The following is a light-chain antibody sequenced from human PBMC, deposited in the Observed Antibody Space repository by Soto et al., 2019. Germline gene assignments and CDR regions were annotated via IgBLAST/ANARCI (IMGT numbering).Light chain of an antibody. CDR2: EAP. CDR3: QQYKSPPYT. V-gene: IGKV1-5*01. J-gene: IGKJ2*01. CDR1: QSISPL. Sequence: DIQMTQSPSTLSASVGDRVTITCRASQSISPLLAWYQQNRGKPPKLLIYEAPSLENGDPERFRGSVAGTEFTLAISSLQADDFATDQCQQYKSPPYTVGQGNRLEIK.